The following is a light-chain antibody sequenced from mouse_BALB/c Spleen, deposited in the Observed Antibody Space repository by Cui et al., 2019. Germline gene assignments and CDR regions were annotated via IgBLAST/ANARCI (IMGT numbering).Light chain of an antibody. V-gene: IGKV1-135*01. Sequence: VLMTQTPPPLSVTIGQPAAISCKSSQSFLDSDGKTYLHWLLQRPGQSQKRLIYLVSKLDSGVPDRFTGSGSGTDFTLKISRVEAEDLGVYYCWQGTHFPQTFGGGTKLEIK. CDR2: LVS. J-gene: IGKJ1*01. CDR3: WQGTHFPQT. CDR1: QSFLDSDGKTY.